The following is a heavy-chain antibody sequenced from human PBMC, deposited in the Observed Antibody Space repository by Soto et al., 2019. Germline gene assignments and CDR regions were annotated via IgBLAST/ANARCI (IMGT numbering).Heavy chain of an antibody. D-gene: IGHD3-9*01. CDR2: IDPSDSYT. Sequence: GESLKISCKGSGYSFTSHWISWVRQMPGKGLEWMGRIDPSDSYTNYSPSFQGHVTISADKSISTAYLQWSSLKASDTAMYYCARLVADILTGYYVDYWGQGTLVTVSS. V-gene: IGHV5-10-1*01. CDR3: ARLVADILTGYYVDY. CDR1: GYSFTSHW. J-gene: IGHJ4*02.